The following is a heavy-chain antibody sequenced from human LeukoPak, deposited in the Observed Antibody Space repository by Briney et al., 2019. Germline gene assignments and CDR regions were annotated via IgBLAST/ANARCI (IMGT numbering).Heavy chain of an antibody. Sequence: GGSLRLSCAASGFTFSSYWMSWVRQAPGKGLEWVANIKQDGSEKYYGDSVKGRFTISRDNAKNSLYLQMNSLRAEDTAVYYCARVGATYYYYYTDVWGKGTTVTVSS. CDR2: IKQDGSEK. V-gene: IGHV3-7*01. J-gene: IGHJ6*03. CDR1: GFTFSSYW. D-gene: IGHD1-26*01. CDR3: ARVGATYYYYYTDV.